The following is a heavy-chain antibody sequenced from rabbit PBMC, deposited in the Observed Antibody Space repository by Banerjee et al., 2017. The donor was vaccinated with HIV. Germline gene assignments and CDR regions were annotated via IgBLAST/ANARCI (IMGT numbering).Heavy chain of an antibody. J-gene: IGHJ4*01. CDR3: AKDYVVNSGDYPYYFDL. Sequence: QSLEESGGDLVKPGASLTLTCTASGFDLSSYWMCWVRQAPGKGLEWIACIYAGDDDTYYASWAKGRFTISKTSSTTVTLQMTSLTAADTATYFCAKDYVVNSGDYPYYFDLWGPGTLVTVS. CDR2: IYAGDDDT. CDR1: GFDLSSYW. V-gene: IGHV1S40*01. D-gene: IGHD2-1*01.